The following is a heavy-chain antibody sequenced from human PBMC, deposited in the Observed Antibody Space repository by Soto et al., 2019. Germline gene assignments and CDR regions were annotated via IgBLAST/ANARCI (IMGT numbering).Heavy chain of an antibody. CDR1: GFTFSSYA. Sequence: QVQLVESGGGVVQPGRSLRLSCAASGFTFSSYAMHWVRQAPGKGLEWVAVISYDESNKYYADSEKGRFTISRDNSKNTLYLQMNSLRAEDTAVYYCARDRYETTVKGGLHYWGRGTLVTVSS. J-gene: IGHJ4*02. D-gene: IGHD4-4*01. CDR3: ARDRYETTVKGGLHY. CDR2: ISYDESNK. V-gene: IGHV3-30*03.